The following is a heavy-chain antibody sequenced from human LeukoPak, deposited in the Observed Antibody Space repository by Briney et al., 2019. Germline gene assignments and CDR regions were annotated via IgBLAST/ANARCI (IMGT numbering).Heavy chain of an antibody. CDR2: ISSSSSYI. CDR3: ARDEKGYSSSGPADY. Sequence: PGGSLRLSCAASGFTFNSYSMNWVRQAPGKGLEWVSSISSSSSYIYYADSVKGRFTISRDNAKNSLFLQMDSLRAEDTAVYYCARDEKGYSSSGPADYWGQGTLVTVSS. D-gene: IGHD6-6*01. V-gene: IGHV3-21*01. J-gene: IGHJ4*02. CDR1: GFTFNSYS.